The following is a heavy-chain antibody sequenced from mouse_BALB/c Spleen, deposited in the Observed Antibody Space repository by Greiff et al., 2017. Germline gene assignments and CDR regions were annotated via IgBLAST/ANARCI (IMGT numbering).Heavy chain of an antibody. Sequence: VQVVESGAELVRPGVSVKISCKGSGYTFTDYAMHWVKQSHAKSLEWIGVISTYYGDASYNQKFKGKATMTVDKSSSTAYMELARLTSEDSAIYYCARFYYEAGFAYWGQGTLVTVSA. CDR3: ARFYYEAGFAY. D-gene: IGHD1-1*01. CDR2: ISTYYGDA. CDR1: GYTFTDYA. V-gene: IGHV1S137*01. J-gene: IGHJ3*01.